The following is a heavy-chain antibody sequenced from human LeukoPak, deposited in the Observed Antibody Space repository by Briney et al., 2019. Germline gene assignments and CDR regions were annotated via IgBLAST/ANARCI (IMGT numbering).Heavy chain of an antibody. V-gene: IGHV1-24*01. CDR2: FDPEDGET. J-gene: IGHJ6*02. CDR1: GYTFTSFS. CDR3: ATDPGEIVPAAKGPRGDYCYGMDV. D-gene: IGHD2-2*01. Sequence: ASVKVSCKTSGYTFTSFSITWVRQAPGQGLEWMGGFDPEDGETIYAQKFQGRVTMTEDTSTDTAYMELNSLRSDDTAVYYCATDPGEIVPAAKGPRGDYCYGMDVWGQGTTVTVSS.